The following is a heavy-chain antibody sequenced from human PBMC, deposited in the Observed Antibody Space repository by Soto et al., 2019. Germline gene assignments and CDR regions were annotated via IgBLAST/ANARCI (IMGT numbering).Heavy chain of an antibody. J-gene: IGHJ5*02. CDR3: ARGPGPYCSSTSCYSGESWFDP. CDR2: TYYRSKWYN. V-gene: IGHV6-1*01. CDR1: GDSVSSNSAA. Sequence: SQTLSLTCAISGDSVSSNSAAWNWIRQSPSRGLEWLGRTYYRSKWYNDYAVSVKSRITINPDTSKNQFSLQLNSVTPEDTAVYYCARGPGPYCSSTSCYSGESWFDPWGQGTLVTVS. D-gene: IGHD2-2*01.